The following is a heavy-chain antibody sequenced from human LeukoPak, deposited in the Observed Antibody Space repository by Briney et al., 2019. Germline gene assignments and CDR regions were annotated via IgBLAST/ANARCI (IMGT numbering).Heavy chain of an antibody. D-gene: IGHD3-10*01. CDR3: ARDRYGSGSYYLTSNLLPI. V-gene: IGHV1-69*04. Sequence: ASVKVSCKASGGTFSSYAISWVRQAPGQGLEWMGRIIPILGIANYAQKFQGRVTITADKSTSTAYMELSSLRSEDTAMYYCARDRYGSGSYYLTSNLLPIWGQGTLVTVSS. CDR1: GGTFSSYA. CDR2: IIPILGIA. J-gene: IGHJ4*02.